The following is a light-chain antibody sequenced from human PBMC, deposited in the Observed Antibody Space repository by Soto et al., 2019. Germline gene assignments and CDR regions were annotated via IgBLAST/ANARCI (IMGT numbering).Light chain of an antibody. V-gene: IGKV3-11*01. Sequence: EIVLTQSPATLSLSPGDRATLSCRASQSISNYLAWYQQKPGQAPRLLIYDASNRATGIPARFSGSGSGTDFPPHIRHLGPEDFAVFYWQPPNKLLPFRGRTKVEIK. CDR2: DAS. CDR1: QSISNY. J-gene: IGKJ4*01. CDR3: QPPNKLLP.